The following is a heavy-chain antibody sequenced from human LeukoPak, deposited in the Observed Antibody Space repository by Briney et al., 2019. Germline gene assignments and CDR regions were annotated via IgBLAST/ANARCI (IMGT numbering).Heavy chain of an antibody. CDR2: INPHSGNT. V-gene: IGHV1-8*01. Sequence: GASVKVSCQASGYTFTSFDINWVRQGTGQGLEWMGWINPHSGNTGYAQKFQGRVTVTRDTSMRTVYMELSSLRSEDTAVYYCARGERYCSGASCYDDGFDMWGRGTMVTVSS. D-gene: IGHD2-15*01. CDR3: ARGERYCSGASCYDDGFDM. J-gene: IGHJ3*02. CDR1: GYTFTSFD.